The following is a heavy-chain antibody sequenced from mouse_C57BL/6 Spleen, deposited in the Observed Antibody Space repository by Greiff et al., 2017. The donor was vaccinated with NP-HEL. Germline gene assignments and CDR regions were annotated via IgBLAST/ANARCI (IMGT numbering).Heavy chain of an antibody. CDR2: IYPGDGDT. V-gene: IGHV1-82*01. J-gene: IGHJ2*01. D-gene: IGHD1-1*01. Sequence: QVQLKQSGPELVKPGASVKISCKASGYAFSSSWMNWVKQRPGKGLEWIGRIYPGDGDTNYNGKFKGKATLTADKSSSTAYMQLSSLTSEDSAVYFCARSEDYGSSYGYWGQGTTLTVSS. CDR1: GYAFSSSW. CDR3: ARSEDYGSSYGY.